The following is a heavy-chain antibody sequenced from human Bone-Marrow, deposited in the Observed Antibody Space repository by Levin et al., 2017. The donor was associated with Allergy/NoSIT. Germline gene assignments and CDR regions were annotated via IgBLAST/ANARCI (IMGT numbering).Heavy chain of an antibody. CDR1: GFNFDEYA. J-gene: IGHJ4*02. D-gene: IGHD3-10*01. CDR3: AQDMRAGIFYGSAIGYYFQN. Sequence: LSLTCAASGFNFDEYAMHWVRQAPGKGLEWVAGVSWNSGSIDYGDAVKGRFTISRDNAKKSLYLQMNSLRPEDTAFYFCAQDMRAGIFYGSAIGYYFQNWGQGTLVTVSS. V-gene: IGHV3-9*01. CDR2: VSWNSGSI.